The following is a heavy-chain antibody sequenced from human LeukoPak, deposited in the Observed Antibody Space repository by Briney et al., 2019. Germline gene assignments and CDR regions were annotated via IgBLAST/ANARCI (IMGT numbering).Heavy chain of an antibody. V-gene: IGHV1-2*02. Sequence: ASVKVSCKASGYTFTSYDINWVRQAPGQGLEWMGWINPNSGGTNYAQKFQGRVTMTRDTSISTAYMELSRLRSDDTAVYYCARDSQAALMWGQGTLVTVSS. D-gene: IGHD6-6*01. CDR2: INPNSGGT. CDR1: GYTFTSYD. CDR3: ARDSQAALM. J-gene: IGHJ4*02.